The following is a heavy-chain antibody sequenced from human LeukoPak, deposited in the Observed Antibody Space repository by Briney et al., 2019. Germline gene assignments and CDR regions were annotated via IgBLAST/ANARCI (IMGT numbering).Heavy chain of an antibody. V-gene: IGHV4-34*01. D-gene: IGHD6-6*01. CDR1: GGSFSGYY. Sequence: SETLSLTCAVYGGSFSGYYWSWIRQPPGKGLEWIGEINHSGSTNYNPSLKSRVTISVDTSKNQFSLKLSSVTAADTAVYYCARGEGGIAARPPYFDYWGQGTLVTVSS. J-gene: IGHJ4*02. CDR2: INHSGST. CDR3: ARGEGGIAARPPYFDY.